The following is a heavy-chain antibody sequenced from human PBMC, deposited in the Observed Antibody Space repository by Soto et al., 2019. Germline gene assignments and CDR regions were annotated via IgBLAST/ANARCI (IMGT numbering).Heavy chain of an antibody. V-gene: IGHV1-46*01. CDR3: AVGGNYLSMDV. CDR1: GYTFTSYY. J-gene: IGHJ6*02. CDR2: INPDGGGT. D-gene: IGHD4-4*01. Sequence: QVQLVQSGAEVKKPGASVKVSCKASGYTFTSYYMHWVRLAPGQGLEWMGIINPDGGGTSYAQQSQGRLIMTRDTSTSTVYVEMSSLRSEDTAVYYCAVGGNYLSMDVWGQGTTVTVSS.